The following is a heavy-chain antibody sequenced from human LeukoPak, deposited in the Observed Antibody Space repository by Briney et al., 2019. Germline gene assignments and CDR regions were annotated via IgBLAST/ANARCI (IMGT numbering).Heavy chain of an antibody. V-gene: IGHV4-34*01. Sequence: SETLSLICAVYGGSFSGYYWTWIRQPPGKGLEWVGEINHSGSTNYNPSLKSRVTISVDTSKNQFSLKLSSVTAADTAVYYCERRVVELNIYHYWGQGTLVTVSS. CDR3: ERRVVELNIYHY. J-gene: IGHJ4*02. CDR2: INHSGST. CDR1: GGSFSGYY. D-gene: IGHD3-3*01.